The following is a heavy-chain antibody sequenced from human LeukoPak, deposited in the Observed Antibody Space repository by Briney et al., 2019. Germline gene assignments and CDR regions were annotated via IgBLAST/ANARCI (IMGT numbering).Heavy chain of an antibody. Sequence: GASVKASCKASGYTFTTYYMHWVRQSPGQGLEWMGVSNPSVVGTNYAQKFQGRVTMTRDTSTTTVYMELSSLRSEDTAVYYCAREESGGYFDYWGQGTLVTVSS. CDR2: SNPSVVGT. D-gene: IGHD2-8*02. CDR1: GYTFTTYY. CDR3: AREESGGYFDY. V-gene: IGHV1-46*01. J-gene: IGHJ4*02.